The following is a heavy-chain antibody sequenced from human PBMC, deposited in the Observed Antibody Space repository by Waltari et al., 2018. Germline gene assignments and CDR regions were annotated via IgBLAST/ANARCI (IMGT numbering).Heavy chain of an antibody. Sequence: QVQLVQSGAEVKKPGASVKVSCKASGFTGHYMHWVRQAPGQGLGGMGGMKPNRGGTNYAQKFKGTVTRTRDTSISTAYMELSRLRSDDTAVYYCAREYDYGDRRDYWGQGTLVTVSS. CDR2: MKPNRGGT. V-gene: IGHV1-2*02. CDR3: AREYDYGDRRDY. D-gene: IGHD4-17*01. J-gene: IGHJ4*02. CDR1: GFTGHY.